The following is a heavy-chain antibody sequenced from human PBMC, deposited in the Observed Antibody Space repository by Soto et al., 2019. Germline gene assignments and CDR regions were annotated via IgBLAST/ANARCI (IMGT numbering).Heavy chain of an antibody. CDR2: IYYSGST. CDR1: GGSISSSSYY. D-gene: IGHD3-9*01. Sequence: PSETLSLTCTVSGGSISSSSYYWGWIRQPPGKGLEWIGSIYYSGSTYYNPSLKSRVTISVDTSKNQFSLKLSSVTAADTAVYNCARQPKILTGYPAHFAYWGQGTLVTVSS. J-gene: IGHJ4*02. V-gene: IGHV4-39*01. CDR3: ARQPKILTGYPAHFAY.